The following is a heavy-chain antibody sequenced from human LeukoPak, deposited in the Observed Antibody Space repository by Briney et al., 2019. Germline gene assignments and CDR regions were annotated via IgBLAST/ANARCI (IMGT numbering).Heavy chain of an antibody. Sequence: GESLKISCAASGFTFSSYWMHWVRQAPGKGLVWVSRINSDGSTTSYADSVMGRFTISRDNAKNTLYLQMNSLRAEDTAVYYCARVIYSGWEGELSDWGQGTLVTVSS. D-gene: IGHD6-19*01. J-gene: IGHJ4*02. V-gene: IGHV3-74*01. CDR1: GFTFSSYW. CDR3: ARVIYSGWEGELSD. CDR2: INSDGSTT.